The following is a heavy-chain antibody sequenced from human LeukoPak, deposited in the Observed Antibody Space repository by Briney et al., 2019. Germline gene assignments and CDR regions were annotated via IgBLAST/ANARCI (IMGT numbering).Heavy chain of an antibody. J-gene: IGHJ4*02. CDR1: GFTFSTYW. CDR2: IKQDGTEK. CDR3: ARAPPWLRPLDY. D-gene: IGHD5-12*01. V-gene: IGHV3-7*01. Sequence: PGGSLRLSCAASGFTFSTYWMTWVRQAPGRGLEWVANIKQDGTEKYYVDSVKGRFTISRDNAKNSLYLQMNSLRAEDTAVYYCARAPPWLRPLDYWGQGTLVTVSS.